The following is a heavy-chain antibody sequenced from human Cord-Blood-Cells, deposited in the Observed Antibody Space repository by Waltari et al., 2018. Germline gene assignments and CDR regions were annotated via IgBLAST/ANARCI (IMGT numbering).Heavy chain of an antibody. Sequence: QVQLPQWGAGLLKPSETLSLTVAVYGGSFMRYYWSRIRQPPGKGLAWIGEIKQSGSTNNSPSHKSRVTISVDPSKNQFSRKLSSVTAADTAVEYCARRESAAGTGYWGQGTLVTVSS. CDR1: GGSFMRYY. D-gene: IGHD6-13*01. J-gene: IGHJ4*02. V-gene: IGHV4-34*01. CDR2: IKQSGST. CDR3: ARRESAAGTGY.